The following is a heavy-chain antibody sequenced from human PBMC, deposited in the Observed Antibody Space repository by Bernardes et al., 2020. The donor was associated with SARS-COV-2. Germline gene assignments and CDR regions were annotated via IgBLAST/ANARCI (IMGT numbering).Heavy chain of an antibody. J-gene: IGHJ6*02. V-gene: IGHV3-7*01. D-gene: IGHD6-19*01. CDR1: GFTFSSYW. Sequence: GSLRLSCAASGFTFSSYWMSWVRQAPGKGLGWVANIKQDGSEKYYVDSVKGRFTISRDNAKNSLYLQMNSLRAEDTAVYYCARDSIAVAGPYYYYYGMDVWGQGTTVTVSS. CDR3: ARDSIAVAGPYYYYYGMDV. CDR2: IKQDGSEK.